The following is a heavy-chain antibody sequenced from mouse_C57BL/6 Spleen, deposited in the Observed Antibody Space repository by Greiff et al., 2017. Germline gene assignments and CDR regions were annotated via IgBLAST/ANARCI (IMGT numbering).Heavy chain of an antibody. Sequence: EVQLQESGPGLVKPSQSLSLTCSVTGYSITSGYYWNWIRQFPGNKLEWMGYISYDGSNNYNPSLKHRISITRDTSKNQFFLKLNSVTTEDTATYYCAREWLLRGTYWGQGTLVTVSA. CDR1: GYSITSGYY. J-gene: IGHJ3*01. V-gene: IGHV3-6*01. D-gene: IGHD2-3*01. CDR3: AREWLLRGTY. CDR2: ISYDGSN.